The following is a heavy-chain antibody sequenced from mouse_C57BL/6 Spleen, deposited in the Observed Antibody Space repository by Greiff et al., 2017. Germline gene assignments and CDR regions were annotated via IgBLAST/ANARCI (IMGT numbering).Heavy chain of an antibody. V-gene: IGHV1-84*01. CDR1: GYTFTDYY. CDR3: ARKESLRRGFAY. J-gene: IGHJ3*01. Sequence: QVQLKQSGPELVKPGASVKISCKASGYTFTDYYINWVKQRPGQGLEWIGWIYPGGGNTKYNEKFKGKDTLTVDKYSSTAYMKRISLTSKDTAVYFCARKESLRRGFAYWGQGTLVTVSA. CDR2: IYPGGGNT. D-gene: IGHD1-2*01.